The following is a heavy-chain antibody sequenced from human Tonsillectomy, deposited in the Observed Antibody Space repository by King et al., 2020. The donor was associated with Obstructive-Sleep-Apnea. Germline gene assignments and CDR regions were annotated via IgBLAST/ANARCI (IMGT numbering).Heavy chain of an antibody. D-gene: IGHD3-22*01. CDR3: AADSGGGRGYDSSGYYYSY. J-gene: IGHJ4*02. CDR2: IVVGSGNT. CDR1: GFTFTSSA. Sequence: QLVQSGPEVKKPGTSVKVSCKASGFTFTSSAVQWVRQARGQRLEWIGWIVVGSGNTNYAQKFQERVTITRDMSTSTAYMELSSLRSEDTAVYYCAADSGGGRGYDSSGYYYSYWGQGTLVTVSS. V-gene: IGHV1-58*01.